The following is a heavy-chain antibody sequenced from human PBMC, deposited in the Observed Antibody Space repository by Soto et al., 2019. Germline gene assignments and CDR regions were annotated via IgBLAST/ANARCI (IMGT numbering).Heavy chain of an antibody. D-gene: IGHD1-26*01. CDR1: GFAFSSSA. V-gene: IGHV3-23*01. CDR3: ENWPPSPKMGVTSH. Sequence: EVLLLESGGGLVQPGGSLRLSCAASGFAFSSSAMAWVRQAPGKGLQWVSAITVAGGGTYYADSVKGRFTISRDNSKNTLSLQMNSLSAEDTALYFGENWPPSPKMGVTSHWGQGTLVSVSS. J-gene: IGHJ4*02. CDR2: ITVAGGGT.